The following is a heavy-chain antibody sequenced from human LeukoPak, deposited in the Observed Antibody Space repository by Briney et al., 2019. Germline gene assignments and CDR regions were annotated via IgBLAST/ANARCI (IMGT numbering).Heavy chain of an antibody. V-gene: IGHV1-18*01. CDR3: ARDGYRYDSSGYQDY. CDR1: GYTFTSYG. CDR2: ISAYNGNT. Sequence: ASVKVSCKASGYTFTSYGISWVRQAPGQGLEWMGWISAYNGNTNYAQKLQGRVTMTTDTSTSTAYMELRSLGSDDTAVYYCARDGYRYDSSGYQDYWGQGTLVTVSS. J-gene: IGHJ4*02. D-gene: IGHD3-22*01.